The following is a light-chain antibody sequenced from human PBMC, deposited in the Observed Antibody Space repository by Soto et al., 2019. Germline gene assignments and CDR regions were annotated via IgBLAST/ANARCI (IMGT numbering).Light chain of an antibody. CDR1: QSISYY. CDR2: ASS. J-gene: IGKJ1*01. V-gene: IGKV1-39*01. Sequence: IQLPPSAPSLTVFVVDMFTITCRARQSISYYLHLYQQKPGKASKLLIYASSNFKGDLSSTFSSSESGTDFTLTFNSPHPEEFATYYCQQGYSNNWQFGQGTKVDI. CDR3: QQGYSNNWQ.